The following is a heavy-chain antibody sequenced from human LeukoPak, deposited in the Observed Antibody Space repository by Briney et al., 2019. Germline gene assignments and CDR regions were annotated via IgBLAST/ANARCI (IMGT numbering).Heavy chain of an antibody. Sequence: GGSLRLSCAASGFTFSSYWMNWVRQAPGKGLEWVSYISSSSSTIYYADSVKGRFTISRDNAKNSLFLQMNSLRAEDTAVYYCARRGTSCSSTSCYTDYWGQGTLVTVSS. CDR3: ARRGTSCSSTSCYTDY. CDR2: ISSSSSTI. V-gene: IGHV3-48*01. CDR1: GFTFSSYW. D-gene: IGHD2-2*02. J-gene: IGHJ4*02.